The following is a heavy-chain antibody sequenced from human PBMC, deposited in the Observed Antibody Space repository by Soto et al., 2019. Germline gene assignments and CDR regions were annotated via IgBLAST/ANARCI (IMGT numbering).Heavy chain of an antibody. CDR2: VNSDGSST. CDR3: ARDRHYGMDV. J-gene: IGHJ6*04. CDR1: GVIFSGYW. D-gene: IGHD6-6*01. Sequence: GESLKISCAASGVIFSGYWMHWVRQAPGKGLVWVSRVNSDGSSTSYADFVKGRFTISRDNAKNTLYLQMNSLRAEDTALYYCARDRHYGMDVWGKGTTVTVSS. V-gene: IGHV3-74*01.